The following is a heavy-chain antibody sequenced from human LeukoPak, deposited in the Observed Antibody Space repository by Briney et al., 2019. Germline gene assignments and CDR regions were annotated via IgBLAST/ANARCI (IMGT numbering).Heavy chain of an antibody. Sequence: GGSLRLSCVTSGITFSNYYMHWVRQVPGEGLVWVSHIIQDGSVTSYADSVKGRFTISRDNAKNTVYLQLTNLRAADTAVYYCATDHYRGLGYWGQGTLVTVSS. CDR1: GITFSNYY. D-gene: IGHD3/OR15-3a*01. CDR2: IIQDGSVT. V-gene: IGHV3-74*01. J-gene: IGHJ4*02. CDR3: ATDHYRGLGY.